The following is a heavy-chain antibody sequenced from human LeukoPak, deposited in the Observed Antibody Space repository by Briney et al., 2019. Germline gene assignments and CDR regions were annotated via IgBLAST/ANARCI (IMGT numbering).Heavy chain of an antibody. J-gene: IGHJ4*02. CDR3: ARDWGHCGGDCYPFDY. CDR1: GFTFSSYG. V-gene: IGHV3-20*04. CDR2: INWNGGST. Sequence: GGSLRLSCAASGFTFSSYGMSWVRQAPGKGLEWVSGINWNGGSTGYADSVKGRFTISRDNAKNSLYLQMNSLRAEDTALYYCARDWGHCGGDCYPFDYWGQGTLVTVSS. D-gene: IGHD2-21*02.